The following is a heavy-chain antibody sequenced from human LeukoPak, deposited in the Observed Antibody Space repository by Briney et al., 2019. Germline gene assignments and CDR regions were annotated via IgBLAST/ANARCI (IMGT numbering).Heavy chain of an antibody. Sequence: GGSLRLSCTASGFTFGDYAMSWVSQAPGKGLKWVGYIRSRAYGGAAEYAASVKGRFTITRDDSKSIAYLQMSNLNTEDTAVYYCAASSGFDYWGQGTLVTVSS. V-gene: IGHV3-49*04. J-gene: IGHJ4*02. CDR1: GFTFGDYA. CDR2: IRSRAYGGAA. D-gene: IGHD6-25*01. CDR3: AASSGFDY.